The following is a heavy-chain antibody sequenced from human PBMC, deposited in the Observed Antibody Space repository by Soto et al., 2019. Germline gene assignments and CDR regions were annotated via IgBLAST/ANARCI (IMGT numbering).Heavy chain of an antibody. CDR3: AIPLPKQQLVRGAFDH. Sequence: QVQLVQSGAEVKKPGSSVKLSCKTSGGTFRNYAINWVRQAPGQGLEWMGGSIPVFGTANYAETFQGRFTITVDQSTRIAYMELSRLRSEDTAVYYCAIPLPKQQLVRGAFDHWGQGTLVTVAS. CDR2: SIPVFGTA. V-gene: IGHV1-69*01. D-gene: IGHD6-13*01. CDR1: GGTFRNYA. J-gene: IGHJ4*02.